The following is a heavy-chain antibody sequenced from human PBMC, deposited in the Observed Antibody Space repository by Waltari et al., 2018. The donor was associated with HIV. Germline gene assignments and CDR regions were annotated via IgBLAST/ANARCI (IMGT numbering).Heavy chain of an antibody. CDR3: ARERRNYYDSSGYSFDY. CDR1: GGSCSGYY. D-gene: IGHD3-22*01. Sequence: QVQLQQWGAGLLKPSETLSLTCAVYGGSCSGYYWGWIRQPPGKGLEWIGQINHSGGTNYNPSLTSRVTISVDTSKNQFSLKLSSVTAADTAVYYCARERRNYYDSSGYSFDYWGQGTLVTVSS. J-gene: IGHJ4*02. V-gene: IGHV4-34*01. CDR2: INHSGGT.